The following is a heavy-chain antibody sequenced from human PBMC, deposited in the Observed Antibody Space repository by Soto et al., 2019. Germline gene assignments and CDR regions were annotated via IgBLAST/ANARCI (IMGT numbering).Heavy chain of an antibody. CDR3: AKPIDCDFWSGYYF. CDR1: GFTFSRYA. J-gene: IGHJ1*01. Sequence: EVQLLESGGGLVQPGGSLRLSCAASGFTFSRYAMSWVRQAPGKGLELVSAISGSGGSTYYADSVKGRFTISRDNAKNKMSLPMISRRAEDTDVYYCAKPIDCDFWSGYYFWGQGTLVTVSS. D-gene: IGHD3-3*01. CDR2: ISGSGGST. V-gene: IGHV3-23*01.